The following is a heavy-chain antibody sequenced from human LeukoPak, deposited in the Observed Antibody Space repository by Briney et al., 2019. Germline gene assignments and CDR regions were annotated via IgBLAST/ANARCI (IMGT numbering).Heavy chain of an antibody. J-gene: IGHJ5*02. CDR3: ARLYYYGSGSCP. CDR1: GFTFSSYE. Sequence: GGSLRLSCAASGFTFSSYEMNWVRQAPGEGLEWVSYISSSGSTIYYADSVKGRFTISRDNAKNSLYLQMNSLRAEDTAVYYCARLYYYGSGSCPWGQGTLVTVSS. D-gene: IGHD3-10*01. CDR2: ISSSGSTI. V-gene: IGHV3-48*03.